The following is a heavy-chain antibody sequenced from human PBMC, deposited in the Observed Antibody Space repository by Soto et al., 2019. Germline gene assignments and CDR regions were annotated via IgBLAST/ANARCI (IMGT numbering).Heavy chain of an antibody. J-gene: IGHJ4*02. Sequence: PGGSLRLSCAASGFTFSSYAMSWVRQAPGKGLEWVSAISGSGGSTYYADSVKGRFTISRDNSKNTLFLQMKSLRAEDTAVYYCAKDFVGSSWYDPGYWGQGTLVTVSS. CDR2: ISGSGGST. CDR1: GFTFSSYA. D-gene: IGHD6-13*01. V-gene: IGHV3-23*01. CDR3: AKDFVGSSWYDPGY.